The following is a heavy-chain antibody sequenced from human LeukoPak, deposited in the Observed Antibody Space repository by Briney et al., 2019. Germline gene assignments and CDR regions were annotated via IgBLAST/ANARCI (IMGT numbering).Heavy chain of an antibody. CDR2: ISWDGGST. Sequence: GGSLRLSCAASGFTFDDYAMHWVRHAPGKGLEWVSLISWDGGSTYYADSVKGRFTISRDNFKNTLYLQMNSLRAEDTAVYYCTKDGYGSGSYFPYALDIWGQGTLVTVSS. CDR1: GFTFDDYA. V-gene: IGHV3-43D*03. D-gene: IGHD3-10*01. J-gene: IGHJ3*02. CDR3: TKDGYGSGSYFPYALDI.